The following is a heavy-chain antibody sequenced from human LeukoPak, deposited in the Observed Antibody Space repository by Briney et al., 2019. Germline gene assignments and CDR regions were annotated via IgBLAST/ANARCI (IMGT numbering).Heavy chain of an antibody. V-gene: IGHV1-69*05. CDR2: IMPLFGTA. CDR1: GGTFNNSA. D-gene: IGHD4-17*01. J-gene: IGHJ5*02. Sequence: SVKVSCKTSGGTFNNSAISWVRQAPGQGLGWLGGIMPLFGTAGYAQKFQGRVTITKDESTRTVYLELTSLTSDDTAVYYCARDVHGDYGSGWFDPWGQGTLVSVSS. CDR3: ARDVHGDYGSGWFDP.